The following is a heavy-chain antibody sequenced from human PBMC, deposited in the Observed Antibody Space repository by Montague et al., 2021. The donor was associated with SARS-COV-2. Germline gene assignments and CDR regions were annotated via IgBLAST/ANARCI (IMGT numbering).Heavy chain of an antibody. CDR3: ARSQHCGSDCYFAY. J-gene: IGHJ4*02. D-gene: IGHD2-21*02. CDR2: INPADSQT. V-gene: IGHV5-10-1*01. CDR1: GYDFTRYW. Sequence: QSGAEVKKSGESLRISCRGSGYDFTRYWISWVRQMPGKGLEWTGRINPADSQTNYSPSFQSQVTISVDKSITTAYLQWSSLKPSDTAIYYCARSQHCGSDCYFAYWGQGSLVTVSS.